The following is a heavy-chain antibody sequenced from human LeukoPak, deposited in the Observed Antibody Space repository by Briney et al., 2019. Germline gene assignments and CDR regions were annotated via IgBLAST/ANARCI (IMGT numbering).Heavy chain of an antibody. D-gene: IGHD3-10*01. CDR2: INHSGST. V-gene: IGHV4-34*01. CDR3: ARGAGPYYYGSGSSYCFDY. J-gene: IGHJ4*02. Sequence: GSLRLSCAASGFTFSSYWMSWVRQPPGKGLEWIGEINHSGSTNYNPSLKSRVTISVDTSKNQFSLKLSSVTAADTAVYYCARGAGPYYYGSGSSYCFDYWGQGTLVTVSS. CDR1: GFTFSSYW.